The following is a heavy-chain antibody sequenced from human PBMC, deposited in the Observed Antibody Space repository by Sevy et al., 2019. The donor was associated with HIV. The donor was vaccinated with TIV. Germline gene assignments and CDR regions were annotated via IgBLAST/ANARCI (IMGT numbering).Heavy chain of an antibody. CDR3: ARDRSSFLTRGNWFDP. Sequence: GGSLRLSCAASGFTFSDYYMSWIRQAPGKGLEWVSYISSSSSYTNYADSVKGRFTISRDNAKNSLYLQMNSLRAEDTAVYYCARDRSSFLTRGNWFDPWGQGTLVTVSS. D-gene: IGHD6-13*01. CDR1: GFTFSDYY. CDR2: ISSSSSYT. V-gene: IGHV3-11*06. J-gene: IGHJ5*02.